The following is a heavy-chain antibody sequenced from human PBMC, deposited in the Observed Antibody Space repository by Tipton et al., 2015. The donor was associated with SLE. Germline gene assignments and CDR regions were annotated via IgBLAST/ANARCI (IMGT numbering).Heavy chain of an antibody. J-gene: IGHJ4*02. CDR1: DGSISSSNW. CDR3: ARDDPDGDGGGIPGDY. V-gene: IGHV4-4*01. D-gene: IGHD4-17*01. CDR2: IYHSGDT. Sequence: TLSLTCAVSDGSISSSNWWSWVRQPPGKGLEWTGEIYHSGDTNYNPSLKSRVTISLDTSRKQFSLSLNSVTVADTAVYFCARDDPDGDGGGIPGDYWGQGTLVTVS.